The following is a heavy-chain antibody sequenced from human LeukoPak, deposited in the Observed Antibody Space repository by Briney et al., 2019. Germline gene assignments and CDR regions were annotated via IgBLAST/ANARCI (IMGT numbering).Heavy chain of an antibody. CDR3: AKGGSNYYGSGSYFDY. CDR1: GFTFSSYG. V-gene: IGHV3-30*02. CDR2: IRYDGSNK. J-gene: IGHJ4*02. Sequence: PGGSLRLSCAASGFTFSSYGMHWVRQAPGKGLEWVAFIRYDGSNKYYADSVKGRFTISRDNSKNTLYLQMNSLRAEDTAVYYCAKGGSNYYGSGSYFDYWGQGTLVTVSS. D-gene: IGHD3-10*01.